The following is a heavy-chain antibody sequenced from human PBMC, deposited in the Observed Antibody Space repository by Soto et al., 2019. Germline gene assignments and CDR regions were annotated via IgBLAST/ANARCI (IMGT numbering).Heavy chain of an antibody. CDR1: GFSLSTSGVG. CDR3: AHLYTGWFDY. CDR2: IYWYDDE. J-gene: IGHJ4*02. Sequence: QITLKESGPTLVKPTQTLALTCTFSGFSLSTSGVGVGWIRQPQGKALEWLALIYWYDDERYSPSLKSRLTISKDTSKNQVVLTMTDMDPVDTATYHCAHLYTGWFDYWGQGTLVTFSS. D-gene: IGHD5-12*01. V-gene: IGHV2-5*01.